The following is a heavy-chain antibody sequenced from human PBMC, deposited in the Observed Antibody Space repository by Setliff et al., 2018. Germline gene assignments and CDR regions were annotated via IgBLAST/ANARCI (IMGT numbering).Heavy chain of an antibody. CDR1: GFTFSSYW. CDR3: ASTASCSY. D-gene: IGHD2-21*01. V-gene: IGHV3-7*01. Sequence: GGSLRLSCAASGFTFSSYWMNWVRQAPGKGLEWVANIKQDGSVKNYVDSVKGRFSISRDNTKNSLYLQMNSLRAEDTAVYYCASTASCSYWGQGTLVTVSS. CDR2: IKQDGSVK. J-gene: IGHJ4*02.